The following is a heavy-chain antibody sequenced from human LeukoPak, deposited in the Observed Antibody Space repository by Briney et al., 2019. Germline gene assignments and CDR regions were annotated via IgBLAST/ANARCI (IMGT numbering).Heavy chain of an antibody. CDR1: GFTLSSYA. Sequence: PGGSLRLSCAASGFTLSSYAMSWVRQAPGKGLEWVSAISGSGGSTYYADSVKGRFTISRDNSKNTLYLQMNSLRAEDTAVYYCAKSSVVVVAGARGGWFDPWGQGTLVTVSS. V-gene: IGHV3-23*01. CDR3: AKSSVVVVAGARGGWFDP. D-gene: IGHD2-15*01. J-gene: IGHJ5*02. CDR2: ISGSGGST.